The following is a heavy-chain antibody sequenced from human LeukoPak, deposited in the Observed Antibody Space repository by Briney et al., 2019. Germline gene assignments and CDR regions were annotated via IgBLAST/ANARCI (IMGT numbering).Heavy chain of an antibody. J-gene: IGHJ3*02. Sequence: GGSLKISCKGSGYSFSNYWIGWVRQMPGKGLEWMGIIYPGDSDTRYSPSFQGHVTFSADRSISTAYLQWGSLKASDTAMYYCARQYCSSTSCYQDVFDIWGQGTMVTVSS. V-gene: IGHV5-51*01. D-gene: IGHD2-2*01. CDR3: ARQYCSSTSCYQDVFDI. CDR2: IYPGDSDT. CDR1: GYSFSNYW.